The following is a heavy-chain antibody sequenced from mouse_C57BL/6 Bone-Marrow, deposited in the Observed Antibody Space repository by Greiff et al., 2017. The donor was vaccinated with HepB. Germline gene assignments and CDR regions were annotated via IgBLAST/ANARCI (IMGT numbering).Heavy chain of an antibody. V-gene: IGHV1-64*01. CDR1: GYTFTSYW. Sequence: LQQPGAELVKPGASVKLSCKASGYTFTSYWMHWVKQRPGQGLEWIGMIHPNSGSTNYNEKFKSKATLTVDKSSSTAYMQLSSLTSEDSAVYYCANSPYYYGAWFAYWGQGTLVTVSA. D-gene: IGHD1-1*01. CDR3: ANSPYYYGAWFAY. CDR2: IHPNSGST. J-gene: IGHJ3*01.